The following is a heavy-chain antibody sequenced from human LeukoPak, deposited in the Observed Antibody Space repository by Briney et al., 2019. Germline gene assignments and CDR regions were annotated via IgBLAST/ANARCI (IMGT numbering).Heavy chain of an antibody. J-gene: IGHJ4*02. CDR1: GFIFRTYA. Sequence: PGGSLRLSCAASGFIFRTYAMSWVRQAPGKGLEWVSDINGSGGSTYYADSVKGRFTISRDNSKNTLYLQMNSLRAEDTAVYYCAKRIQSAMATGYWGQGTLVTVSS. CDR2: INGSGGST. CDR3: AKRIQSAMATGY. D-gene: IGHD5-18*01. V-gene: IGHV3-23*01.